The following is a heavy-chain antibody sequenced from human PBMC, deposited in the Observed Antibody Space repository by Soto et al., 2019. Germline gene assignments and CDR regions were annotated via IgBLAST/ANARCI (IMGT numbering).Heavy chain of an antibody. V-gene: IGHV3-23*01. J-gene: IGHJ4*02. D-gene: IGHD3-3*01. CDR1: GFSFGSYA. Sequence: GGSLRLSCAASGFSFGSYALSWVRQAPGKGLEWVSTISVSDGKTFYADSVKGRFSISRDTSQSTLYLQMNSLRADDTAMYYCARWSYLDYWGQGTRVTVSS. CDR2: ISVSDGKT. CDR3: ARWSYLDY.